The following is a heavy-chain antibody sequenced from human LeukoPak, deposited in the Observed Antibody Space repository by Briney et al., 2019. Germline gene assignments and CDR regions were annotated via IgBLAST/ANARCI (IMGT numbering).Heavy chain of an antibody. CDR1: GFTFSSHW. J-gene: IGHJ4*02. CDR2: ISSDGSFT. CDR3: AREPEDYFDY. Sequence: GGSLRLSCAASGFTFSSHWMHWVRQVPGKGLVWVSRISSDGSFTSYADSVKGRFTISRDNAKNTLYLQMNSLRAEDTAVYYCAREPEDYFDYWGQGTLVTVFS. D-gene: IGHD1-14*01. V-gene: IGHV3-74*01.